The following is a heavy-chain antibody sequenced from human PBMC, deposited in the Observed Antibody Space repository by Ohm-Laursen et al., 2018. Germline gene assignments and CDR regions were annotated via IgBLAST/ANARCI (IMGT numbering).Heavy chain of an antibody. CDR3: AREGYSSGYDSYYYYGMDV. CDR1: GYTFTGYY. V-gene: IGHV1-2*02. CDR2: INPNSGGT. D-gene: IGHD3-22*01. Sequence: GSSVKVSCKASGYTFTGYYMHWVRQAPGQGLEWMGWINPNSGGTNYAQKFQGRVTMTSDTSISTAYMELRSLRSDDTAVYFCAREGYSSGYDSYYYYGMDVWGQGTTVAVSS. J-gene: IGHJ6*02.